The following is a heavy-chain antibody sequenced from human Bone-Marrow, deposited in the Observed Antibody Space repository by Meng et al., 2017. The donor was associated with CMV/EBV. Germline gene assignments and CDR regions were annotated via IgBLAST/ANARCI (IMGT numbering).Heavy chain of an antibody. CDR1: RYRFTDFH. V-gene: IGHV1-2*02. CDR2: INPNSGGT. D-gene: IGHD2-15*01. J-gene: IGHJ5*02. Sequence: ASVKVSCKASRYRFTDFHMHWVRQAPGQGLEWMGWINPNSGGTNYAQKFQGRVTMTRDTSISTAYMELSRLRSDDTAVYYCARDRDPLVAVRLGWFDPWGQGTLVTVSS. CDR3: ARDRDPLVAVRLGWFDP.